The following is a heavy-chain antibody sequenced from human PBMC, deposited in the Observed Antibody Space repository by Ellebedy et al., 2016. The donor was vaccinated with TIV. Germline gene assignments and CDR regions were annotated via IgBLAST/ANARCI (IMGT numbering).Heavy chain of an antibody. D-gene: IGHD3-22*01. CDR2: IYHTGNT. Sequence: SETLSLTXTVSGASISSSYWSWIRQPPGKALEWVAFIYHTGNTNYNPSLKSRVTTSVDTSKNQFSLKLSSVTAADTAVYYCARGYYDSRGYSNPFDIWGQGTMVTVSS. CDR3: ARGYYDSRGYSNPFDI. J-gene: IGHJ3*02. CDR1: GASISSSY. V-gene: IGHV4-59*01.